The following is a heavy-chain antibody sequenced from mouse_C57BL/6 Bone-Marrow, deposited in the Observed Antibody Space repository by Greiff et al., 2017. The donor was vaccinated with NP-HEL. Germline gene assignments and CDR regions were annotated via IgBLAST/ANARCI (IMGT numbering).Heavy chain of an antibody. Sequence: VQLQQPGTELVTPVASVKLSCKASGYTFTSYWMHWMKLRPGQGLEWIGNIDPSNGGTNYNEKFRSKAILTVDKSSNTAYMQLSSLTSEDSAVHYCARDSGYAFDYWGQGTTLTVSS. CDR2: IDPSNGGT. CDR1: GYTFTSYW. D-gene: IGHD3-2*02. CDR3: ARDSGYAFDY. V-gene: IGHV1-53*01. J-gene: IGHJ2*01.